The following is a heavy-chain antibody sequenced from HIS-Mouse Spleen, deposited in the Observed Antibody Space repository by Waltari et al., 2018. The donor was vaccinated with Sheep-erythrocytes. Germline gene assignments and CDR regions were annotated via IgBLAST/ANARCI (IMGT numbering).Heavy chain of an antibody. CDR3: ARDTNWGGDAFDI. CDR1: GGTISSRSYY. CDR2: IYYSGST. D-gene: IGHD7-27*01. V-gene: IGHV4-39*02. J-gene: IGHJ3*02. Sequence: QLPLQESGPGLVKPSETLSLTCTVSGGTISSRSYYWGWIRQPQGKGLEWIGSIYYSGSTYYNPSLKSRVTISVDTSKNQFSLKLSSVTAADTAVYYCARDTNWGGDAFDIWGQGTMVTVSS.